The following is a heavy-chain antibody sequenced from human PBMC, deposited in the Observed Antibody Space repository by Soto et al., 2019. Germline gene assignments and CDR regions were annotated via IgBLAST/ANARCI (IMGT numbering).Heavy chain of an antibody. CDR1: GFSFSSHG. CDR2: IWYDASNK. V-gene: IGHV3-33*01. Sequence: QVQLVESGGGVVQPGKSLRLSCAASGFSFSSHGMHWARQAPGKGLEWVAGIWYDASNKHYSDSVKGRFTISRDNSRKTFFLQMNSLRTEDTAVYFCAREAWNEARQDLDFWGQGTLVTVSS. D-gene: IGHD1-1*01. CDR3: AREAWNEARQDLDF. J-gene: IGHJ4*02.